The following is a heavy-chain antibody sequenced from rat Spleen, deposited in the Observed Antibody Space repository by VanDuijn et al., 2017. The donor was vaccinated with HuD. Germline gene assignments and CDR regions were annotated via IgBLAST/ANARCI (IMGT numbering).Heavy chain of an antibody. CDR1: GFTFNDCY. Sequence: EVQLVESDGGLVQPGRSLKLSCVASGFTFNDCYMAWVRQAPTKGLEWVATISYDGSSTYYRDSVKGRFTISRDNAKITLYLQMDSQRSEDMATYYCVRQGYLRDWYFDFWGPGTTVTVSS. J-gene: IGHJ1*01. V-gene: IGHV5-29*01. D-gene: IGHD2-7*01. CDR2: ISYDGSST. CDR3: VRQGYLRDWYFDF.